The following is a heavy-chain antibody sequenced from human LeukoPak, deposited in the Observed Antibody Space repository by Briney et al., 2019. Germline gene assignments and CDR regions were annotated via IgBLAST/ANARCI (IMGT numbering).Heavy chain of an antibody. CDR3: AREGASIAAAGPNWFDP. J-gene: IGHJ5*02. CDR2: ISSSSSYI. V-gene: IGHV3-21*01. CDR1: GFTFSSYS. Sequence: GGSLRLSCAASGFTFSSYSMNWVRQAPGKGLEWVSSISSSSSYIYYADSVKGRFTISRDNAKNSVYLQMNSLRAEDTAVYYCAREGASIAAAGPNWFDPWGQGTLVTVSS. D-gene: IGHD6-13*01.